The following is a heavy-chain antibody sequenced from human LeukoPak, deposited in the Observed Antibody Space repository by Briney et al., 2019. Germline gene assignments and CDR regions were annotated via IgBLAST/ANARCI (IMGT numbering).Heavy chain of an antibody. V-gene: IGHV5-51*01. D-gene: IGHD3-10*01. CDR2: IYPGDSNT. J-gene: IGHJ4*02. CDR1: GYTFTSFW. CDR3: ARHGYYDSGRGFDY. Sequence: GESLKISCKGSGYTFTSFWIGWVRQMPGKGLEWMGIIYPGDSNTRCSPSFQGQVTFSVDRSITTTYLQWSTLKASDTAIYYCARHGYYDSGRGFDYWGQGTLVTVSS.